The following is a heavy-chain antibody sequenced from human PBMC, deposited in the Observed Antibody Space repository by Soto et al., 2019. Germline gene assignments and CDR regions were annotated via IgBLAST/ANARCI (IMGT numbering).Heavy chain of an antibody. Sequence: PSETLSLTCAVYGGSFSGYYWSWIRQPPGKGLEWIGEINHSGSTNYNPSLKSRVTISVDTSKNQFSLKLSSVTAADTAVYYCVGGRRYYDSSGYYLYYFDYWGQGTLVTVSS. V-gene: IGHV4-34*01. CDR2: INHSGST. D-gene: IGHD3-22*01. J-gene: IGHJ4*02. CDR3: VGGRRYYDSSGYYLYYFDY. CDR1: GGSFSGYY.